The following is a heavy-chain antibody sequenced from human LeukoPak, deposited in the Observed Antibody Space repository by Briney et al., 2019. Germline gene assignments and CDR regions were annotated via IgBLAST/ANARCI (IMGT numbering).Heavy chain of an antibody. CDR2: INPSGGST. J-gene: IGHJ3*02. V-gene: IGHV1-46*01. D-gene: IGHD3-22*01. Sequence: ASVKVSCKASGYTFTSYYMHWVRQAPGQGLEWMGIINPSGGSTSYAQKFQGRVTITADESTSTAYMELSSLRSEDTAVYYCARDLRSSGYYWLTTFDIWGQGTMVTVSS. CDR3: ARDLRSSGYYWLTTFDI. CDR1: GYTFTSYY.